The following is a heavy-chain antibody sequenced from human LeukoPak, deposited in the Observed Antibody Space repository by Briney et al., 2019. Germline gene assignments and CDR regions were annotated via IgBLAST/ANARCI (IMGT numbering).Heavy chain of an antibody. CDR1: GGSISSYY. CDR3: ARETGSGWARKGAFDI. D-gene: IGHD6-19*01. V-gene: IGHV4-59*12. CDR2: IYYSGST. J-gene: IGHJ3*02. Sequence: SETLSLTCTVSGGSISSYYWGWIRQPPGKGLEWIGYIYYSGSTNYNPSLKSRVTISVDTSKNQFSLKLSSVTAADTAVYYCARETGSGWARKGAFDIWGQGTMVTVSS.